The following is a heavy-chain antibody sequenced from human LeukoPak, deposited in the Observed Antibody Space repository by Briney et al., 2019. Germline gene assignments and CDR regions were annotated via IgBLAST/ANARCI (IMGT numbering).Heavy chain of an antibody. J-gene: IGHJ4*02. CDR3: ARVGITMVRGAFDY. D-gene: IGHD3-10*01. CDR2: INPNSGGT. CDR1: GYTFTGYY. V-gene: IGHV1-2*02. Sequence: ASVKVSFKASGYTFTGYYMHWVRQAPGQGLEWMGWINPNSGGTNYAQKFQGRVTMTRDTSISTAYMELSRLRSDDTAVYYCARVGITMVRGAFDYWGQGTLVTVSS.